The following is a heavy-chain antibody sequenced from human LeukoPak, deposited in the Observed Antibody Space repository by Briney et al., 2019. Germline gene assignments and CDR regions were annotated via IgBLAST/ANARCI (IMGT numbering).Heavy chain of an antibody. CDR2: ISGSGGST. J-gene: IGHJ5*02. CDR1: GFTFSTYG. Sequence: GGSLRLSCEASGFTFSTYGMSWVRQAPGKGLEWVSAISGSGGSTYYADSVKGRFTISRDNSKNKLYLQMNSLRAEDTAVYYCAKDWDYGSGSYYTYGDWFDPWGQGTLVTVSS. V-gene: IGHV3-23*01. CDR3: AKDWDYGSGSYYTYGDWFDP. D-gene: IGHD3-10*01.